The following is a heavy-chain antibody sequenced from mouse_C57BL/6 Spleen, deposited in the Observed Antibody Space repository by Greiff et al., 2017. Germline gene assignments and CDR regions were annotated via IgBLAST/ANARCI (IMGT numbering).Heavy chain of an antibody. Sequence: VQLQQSGAELVRPGASVKLSCKASGYTFTDYYINWVKQRPGQGLEWIARIYPGSGNTYYNEKFKGKATLTAEKSSSTAYMQLSSLTSEDSAVYFCARGDGDYWGQGTTRTVSS. CDR2: IYPGSGNT. CDR1: GYTFTDYY. V-gene: IGHV1-76*01. CDR3: ARGDGDY. J-gene: IGHJ2*01. D-gene: IGHD3-3*01.